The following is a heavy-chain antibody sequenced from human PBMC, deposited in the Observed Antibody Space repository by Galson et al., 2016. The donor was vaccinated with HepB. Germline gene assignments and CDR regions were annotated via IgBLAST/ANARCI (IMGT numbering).Heavy chain of an antibody. CDR1: GGSFGGAY. Sequence: TLSLTCAVYGGSFGGAYWNWIRQSADKGLEWIGDITHSGSTNYNPSLESRVTISVDTSKNQFSLKLISVTAADTAVYYCARMRAFDIWSQGTMVTVSS. V-gene: IGHV4-34*01. J-gene: IGHJ3*02. CDR2: ITHSGST. CDR3: ARMRAFDI.